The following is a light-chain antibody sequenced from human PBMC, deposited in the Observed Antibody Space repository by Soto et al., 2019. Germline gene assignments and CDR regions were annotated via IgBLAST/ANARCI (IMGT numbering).Light chain of an antibody. J-gene: IGKJ4*01. Sequence: VLTQSPVTLSLSPGERATLFCRASQSITYTFLGWYQQKPGQPPRLLIYGASNRAPGIPDRFSDTGSDIDFTITNRRVGPEDFGIYYCQHYGRSPLSFGGGNKVEIK. CDR2: GAS. CDR1: QSITYTF. V-gene: IGKV3-20*01. CDR3: QHYGRSPLS.